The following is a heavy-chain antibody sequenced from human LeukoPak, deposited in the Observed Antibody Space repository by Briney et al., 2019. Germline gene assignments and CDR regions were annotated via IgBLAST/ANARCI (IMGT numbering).Heavy chain of an antibody. CDR1: GFTFSSYW. CDR2: IYSGGST. CDR3: ARGGDYDY. Sequence: PGGSLRLSCAASGFTFSSYWMSWIRQAPGKGLEWVSVIYSGGSTYYADSVKGRFTISRDNSKNTLYLQMNSLRAEDTAVYYCARGGDYDYWGQGTLVTVSS. V-gene: IGHV3-53*01. D-gene: IGHD3-16*01. J-gene: IGHJ4*02.